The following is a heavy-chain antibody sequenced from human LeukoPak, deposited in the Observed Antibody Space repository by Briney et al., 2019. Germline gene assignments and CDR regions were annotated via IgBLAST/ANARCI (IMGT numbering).Heavy chain of an antibody. J-gene: IGHJ3*01. V-gene: IGHV3-30*02. CDR2: IHHDGSNK. CDR3: ARVIVSDAFDV. CDR1: GFTFSSYG. D-gene: IGHD3-22*01. Sequence: GGSLRLSCAASGFTFSSYGMHWVRQAPGKGLDWVAFIHHDGSNKYYADSVRGRFTISRDNSKNTLYLQMNSLRGEDTAVYYCARVIVSDAFDVWGQGTLVIVSS.